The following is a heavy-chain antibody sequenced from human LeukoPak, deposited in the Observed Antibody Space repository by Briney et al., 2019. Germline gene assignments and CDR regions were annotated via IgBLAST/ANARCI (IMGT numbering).Heavy chain of an antibody. Sequence: GASVKVSCKASGYTFTSCDINWVRQATGQGLEWMGWMNPNSGNTGYAQKFQGRVTMTRNTSISTAYMELSSLRSDDTAVYYCARDQDIVVVVAALRQREMGGFDPWGQGTLVTVSS. CDR3: ARDQDIVVVVAALRQREMGGFDP. D-gene: IGHD2-15*01. V-gene: IGHV1-8*01. CDR1: GYTFTSCD. CDR2: MNPNSGNT. J-gene: IGHJ5*02.